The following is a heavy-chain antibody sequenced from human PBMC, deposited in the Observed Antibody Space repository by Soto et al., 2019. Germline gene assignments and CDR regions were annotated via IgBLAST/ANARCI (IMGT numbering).Heavy chain of an antibody. D-gene: IGHD6-13*01. V-gene: IGHV3-30*18. CDR3: AKVLYSSSWYHYYYYGMDV. CDR2: ISYDGSNK. J-gene: IGHJ6*02. CDR1: GFTFSSYG. Sequence: QVQLVESGGGVVQPGRSLRLSCAASGFTFSSYGMHWVRQAPGKGLEWVAVISYDGSNKYYADSVKGRFTISRDNSKNTLYLQMNSLRAEDTAVYYCAKVLYSSSWYHYYYYGMDVWGQGTTVTVSS.